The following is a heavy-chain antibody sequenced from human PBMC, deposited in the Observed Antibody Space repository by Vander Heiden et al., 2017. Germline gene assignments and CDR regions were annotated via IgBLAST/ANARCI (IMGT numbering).Heavy chain of an antibody. D-gene: IGHD1-26*01. J-gene: IGHJ4*02. CDR1: GFTFDDYA. CDR3: AKGTDSGSYYGLGY. CDR2: ITWNSVTM. Sequence: EVQLVESEGGLVQPGRSLRLSCAASGFTFDDYAMHWVRQPPGKGLEWVSGITWNSVTMAYADSVKGRFTVSRDNAKNSLYLQMNSLKIEDTALYYCAKGTDSGSYYGLGYWGQGTLVTVSS. V-gene: IGHV3-9*01.